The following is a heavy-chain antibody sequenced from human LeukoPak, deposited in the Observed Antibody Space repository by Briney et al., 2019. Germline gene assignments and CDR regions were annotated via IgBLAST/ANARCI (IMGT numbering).Heavy chain of an antibody. J-gene: IGHJ4*02. D-gene: IGHD2-2*02. V-gene: IGHV4-38-2*02. Sequence: SETLSLTCTVSGYSISSGYFWGWIRQPPGKGLEWIGSISHSGNTYYNPSLKSRVTISVDTSKNQFTLKLNSVTAADTAVYYCARGNYYCSGTSCYTFLDYWGQGTLVTVSS. CDR2: ISHSGNT. CDR1: GYSISSGYF. CDR3: ARGNYYCSGTSCYTFLDY.